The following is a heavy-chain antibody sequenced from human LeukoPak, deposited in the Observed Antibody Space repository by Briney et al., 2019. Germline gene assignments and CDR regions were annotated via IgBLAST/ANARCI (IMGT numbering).Heavy chain of an antibody. CDR1: GGSISSSPYY. V-gene: IGHV4-39*01. J-gene: IGHJ4*02. CDR3: ARQESSNWD. D-gene: IGHD6-13*01. Sequence: SETLSLTCTVSGGSISSSPYYWGWIRQPPGKGLEWIGSIFYSGSTYYNPSLKSRVTISVDTSKNQFSLKLNSVTAADTAVYYCARQESSNWDWGQGTLVTVSS. CDR2: IFYSGST.